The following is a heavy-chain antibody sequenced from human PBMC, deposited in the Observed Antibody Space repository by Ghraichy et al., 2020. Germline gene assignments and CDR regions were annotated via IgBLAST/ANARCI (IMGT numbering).Heavy chain of an antibody. CDR1: GGSISSGSHY. CDR3: AREYSGFQFDR. CDR2: ISSSGST. V-gene: IGHV4-61*02. J-gene: IGHJ5*02. D-gene: IGHD1-26*01. Sequence: SETLSLTCTVSGGSISSGSHYWSWIRQPAGKGLEWIGRISSSGSTNYNPSLKSRVTISLDTSKNQFSLKLSSVTAADTAVYYCAREYSGFQFDRWGQGTLVTVSS.